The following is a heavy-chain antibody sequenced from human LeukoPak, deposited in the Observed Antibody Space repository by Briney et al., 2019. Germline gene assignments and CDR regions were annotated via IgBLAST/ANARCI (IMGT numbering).Heavy chain of an antibody. V-gene: IGHV1-46*01. CDR1: GYTFTSYY. CDR2: IRPSGST. CDR3: AREGPETYNFDF. Sequence: GASVKVSCKASGYTFTSYYIHWVRQAPGQGLEYMGIIRPSGSTAYAQKFQGRVTMTRDTSTSAVYMELSSLRSEDTAVYYYAREGPETYNFDFWGQGTQVTVSS. J-gene: IGHJ4*02. D-gene: IGHD5-18*01.